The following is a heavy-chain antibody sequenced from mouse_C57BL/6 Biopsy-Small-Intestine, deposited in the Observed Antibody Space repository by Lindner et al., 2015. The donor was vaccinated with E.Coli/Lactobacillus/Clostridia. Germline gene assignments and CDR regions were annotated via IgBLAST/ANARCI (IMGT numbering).Heavy chain of an antibody. J-gene: IGHJ3*01. V-gene: IGHV1-42*01. CDR2: INPSTGGT. D-gene: IGHD3-2*01. CDR1: GYSFTGYY. Sequence: VQLQESGPELVKPWASVKISCKASGYSFTGYYMHWVKQSPEKSLEWIGEINPSTGGTTYNQKFKAKATLTVDKSSSTAYMQLKSLTSEDSAVYYCARDRVASYWGQGTLVTVSA. CDR3: ARDRVASY.